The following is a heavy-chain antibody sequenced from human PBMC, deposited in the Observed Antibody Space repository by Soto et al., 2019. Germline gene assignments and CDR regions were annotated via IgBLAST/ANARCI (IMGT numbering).Heavy chain of an antibody. CDR3: ARNPITGTTSYYYYGMDV. V-gene: IGHV1-2*02. D-gene: IGHD1-7*01. Sequence: ASVKVSCKASGYTFTGYYMHWVRQAPGQGREWMGWINPNNGGTNYAQKLQGRVTITRDTSTSTAYMELSSLRSEDTAVYYCARNPITGTTSYYYYGMDVWGQGTTVTVSS. CDR1: GYTFTGYY. J-gene: IGHJ6*02. CDR2: INPNNGGT.